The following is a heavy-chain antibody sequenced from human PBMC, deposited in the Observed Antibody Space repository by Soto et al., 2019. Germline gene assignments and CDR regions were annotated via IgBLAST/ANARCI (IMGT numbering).Heavy chain of an antibody. Sequence: PSETLSLTCTVSGRSMSGYYWSWIRQPAGERLEWIGRIYTSGTTDFNPSLKGRVTMSVDTSKNQFSLKLTSVTAADPALYYWAREDCYGTGYYVVWGQGTQGTVAS. CDR3: AREDCYGTGYYVV. CDR1: GRSMSGYY. CDR2: IYTSGTT. D-gene: IGHD3-9*01. V-gene: IGHV4-4*07. J-gene: IGHJ4*02.